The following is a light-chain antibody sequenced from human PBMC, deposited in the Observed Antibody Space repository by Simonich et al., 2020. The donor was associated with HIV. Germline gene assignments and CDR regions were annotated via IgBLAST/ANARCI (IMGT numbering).Light chain of an antibody. CDR2: EGN. V-gene: IGLV2-23*01. CDR3: CSYAGSSTWV. CDR1: SSDVGSYNH. J-gene: IGLJ3*02. Sequence: QSALTQPASVSGSPGQSITISCTGTSSDVGSYNHVSWYQQPPGKAPKLMIYEGNQRPSGVYNRFSGSKSGNTASLTISGLQAEDEADYYCCSYAGSSTWVFGGGTKLTVL.